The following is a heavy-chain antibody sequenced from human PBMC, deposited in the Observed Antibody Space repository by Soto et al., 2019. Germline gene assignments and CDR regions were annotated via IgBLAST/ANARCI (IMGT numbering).Heavy chain of an antibody. CDR3: ARDRRWLPRGPNNWLDL. J-gene: IGHJ5*02. CDR2: IYYDGNS. CDR1: GGSINSGAYY. Sequence: PSETLSLTCTVSGGSINSGAYYWTWVRQPPGKGLEWIGYIYYDGNSQHNPSLKSRVTMSIDTSKNQFSLNLSSVTAADTAVYYCARDRRWLPRGPNNWLDLWGQGTQVTVSS. D-gene: IGHD5-12*01. V-gene: IGHV4-30-4*01.